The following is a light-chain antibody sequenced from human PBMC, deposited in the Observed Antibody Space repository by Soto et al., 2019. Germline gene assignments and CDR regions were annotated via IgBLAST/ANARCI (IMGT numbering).Light chain of an antibody. CDR3: SSYTESATFVL. J-gene: IGLJ2*01. V-gene: IGLV2-18*02. CDR2: EVN. Sequence: QPVLTQPPSVSGSPGQSVTISCTGTGSDIGSYNRVSWYRRVPGTAPKLMISEVNKRPSGVPDRFSGSKSGNTASLTISGLRAEDEADYYCSSYTESATFVLFGGGTQLTVL. CDR1: GSDIGSYNR.